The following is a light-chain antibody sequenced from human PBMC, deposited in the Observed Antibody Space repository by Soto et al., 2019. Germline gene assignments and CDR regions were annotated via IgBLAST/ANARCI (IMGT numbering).Light chain of an antibody. J-gene: IGKJ2*01. CDR1: QSVSSSF. V-gene: IGKV3-20*01. CDR2: GAS. CDR3: HQYGGSPPT. Sequence: EIVLTQSPGTLSLSPGERATLSCRASQSVSSSFLAWYQQKVGQAPRLLIYGASSRATGIPDRFSGSGSGTDFTLTISRLEPEDFAVYYCHQYGGSPPTFGQGTKLQIK.